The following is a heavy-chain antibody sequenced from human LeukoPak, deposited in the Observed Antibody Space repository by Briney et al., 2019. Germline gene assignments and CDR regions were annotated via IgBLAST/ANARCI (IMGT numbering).Heavy chain of an antibody. J-gene: IGHJ4*02. V-gene: IGHV3-30*02. Sequence: PGGSLRLSCAASGFTFSSYGMHWVRQAPGKGLEWVAFIRYDGSNKYYADSVKGRFTISRDNSKNTLYLQMNSLRAEDTAVYYCAKVRPYYDFWSGYLFWGQGTLVTVSS. CDR1: GFTFSSYG. CDR3: AKVRPYYDFWSGYLF. D-gene: IGHD3-3*01. CDR2: IRYDGSNK.